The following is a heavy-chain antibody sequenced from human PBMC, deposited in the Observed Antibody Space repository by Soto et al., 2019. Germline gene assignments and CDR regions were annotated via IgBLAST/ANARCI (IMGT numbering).Heavy chain of an antibody. D-gene: IGHD3-10*01. CDR3: AHIRVVTYYGSGWFDP. CDR1: GSSLSTSGVG. V-gene: IGHV2-5*02. CDR2: IYWDDDK. Sequence: QITLRESGPTLVKPTQTLTLTCAVSGSSLSTSGVGVGWIRQPPGKALEWLALIYWDDDKRYSPSLTNRLTITKDTSKNQVVLTMTNMDPVDTATYCCAHIRVVTYYGSGWFDPWGQGTLVTVSS. J-gene: IGHJ5*02.